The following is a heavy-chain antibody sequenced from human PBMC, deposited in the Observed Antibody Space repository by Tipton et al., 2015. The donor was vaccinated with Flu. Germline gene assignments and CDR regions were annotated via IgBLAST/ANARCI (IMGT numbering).Heavy chain of an antibody. J-gene: IGHJ6*03. V-gene: IGHV4-4*07. CDR2: IYTSGST. D-gene: IGHD2-21*01. Sequence: LRLSCTVSGGSISSYYWSWIRQPAGKGLEWIGRIYTSGSTNYNPSLKSRVTISVDTSKNQFSLKLSSVTAADTAVYYCARANRRLDYYYYMDVWGKGTTVTVSS. CDR1: GGSISSYY. CDR3: ARANRRLDYYYYMDV.